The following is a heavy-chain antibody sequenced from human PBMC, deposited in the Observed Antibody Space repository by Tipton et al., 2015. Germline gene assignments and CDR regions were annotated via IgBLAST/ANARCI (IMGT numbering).Heavy chain of an antibody. J-gene: IGHJ4*02. CDR2: IYSGGNT. D-gene: IGHD6-19*01. V-gene: IGHV3-53*01. Sequence: VQLVQSGGGLIQPGGSLRLSCAASGFLVSSNYMSWVRQAPGKGLEWVSIIYSGGNTYYANSVKGRFTISRDNSKNTLYLQMNSLSADDTAVYYCAREMTSSGWCFLDSWGQGTLVTVSS. CDR1: GFLVSSNY. CDR3: AREMTSSGWCFLDS.